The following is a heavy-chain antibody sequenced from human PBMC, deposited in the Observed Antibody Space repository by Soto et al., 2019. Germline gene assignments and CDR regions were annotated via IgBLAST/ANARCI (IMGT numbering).Heavy chain of an antibody. J-gene: IGHJ4*02. CDR1: GFTFSSSW. V-gene: IGHV3-7*02. CDR2: IKPEGSAE. D-gene: IGHD2-2*02. Sequence: EMQLVESGGALVQPGGSLRLSCAASGFTFSSSWMAWVRQAPGKGLEWVANIKPEGSAEYYVDSVKGRFTISRDNAKNSLYLVSNSLRLEHTSLFYCPIHGVWCFDFWGQGTLVSISS. CDR3: PIHGVWCFDF.